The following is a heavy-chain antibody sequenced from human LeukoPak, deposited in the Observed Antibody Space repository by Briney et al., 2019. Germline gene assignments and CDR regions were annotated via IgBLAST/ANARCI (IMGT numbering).Heavy chain of an antibody. V-gene: IGHV5-51*01. CDR2: VYPGDSDV. D-gene: IGHD5-18*01. CDR3: ARHQGGYTYGYDY. Sequence: GESLKISCKGSGYSFATYWIGWVRPLPGKGLEWMGIVYPGDSDVRYSPSFQGQVTISVDKSINTAYLQWSSLKASDTAIFYCARHQGGYTYGYDYWGQGTLVTVSS. CDR1: GYSFATYW. J-gene: IGHJ4*02.